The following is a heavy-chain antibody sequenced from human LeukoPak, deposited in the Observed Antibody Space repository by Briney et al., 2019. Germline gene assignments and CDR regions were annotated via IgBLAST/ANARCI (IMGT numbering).Heavy chain of an antibody. D-gene: IGHD5-24*01. V-gene: IGHV4-38-2*02. Sequence: SETLSLTCTVFGYSISSGYYWGWIRQPPGKGLEWIGSIYHSGSTYYNPSLKSRVTISVDTSKNQFSLKLSSVTAADTAVYYCAREVLEMATILDYWGQGTLVTVSS. J-gene: IGHJ4*02. CDR1: GYSISSGYY. CDR2: IYHSGST. CDR3: AREVLEMATILDY.